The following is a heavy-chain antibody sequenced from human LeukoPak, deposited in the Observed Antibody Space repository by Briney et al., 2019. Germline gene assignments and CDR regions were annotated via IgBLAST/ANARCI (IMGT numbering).Heavy chain of an antibody. CDR1: GFTFSSYA. CDR3: AKKTTVTLDAFDI. D-gene: IGHD4-17*01. J-gene: IGHJ3*02. V-gene: IGHV3-23*01. Sequence: SGGSLRLSCAASGFTFSSYAMSWVRQAPGKGLEWVSGISGSGGSTYYADSVKGRFTISRDNSKNTLYLQMNSLRAEDTAVYYCAKKTTVTLDAFDIWGQGTMVTVSS. CDR2: ISGSGGST.